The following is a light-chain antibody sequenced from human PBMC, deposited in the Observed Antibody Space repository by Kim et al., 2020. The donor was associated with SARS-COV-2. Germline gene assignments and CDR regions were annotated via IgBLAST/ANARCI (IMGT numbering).Light chain of an antibody. J-gene: IGLJ2*01. CDR3: QSYDSSLSEV. V-gene: IGLV1-40*01. CDR1: SSNIGAGYD. CDR2: DTT. Sequence: QSVLTQPPSVSVAPGQRVTISCTGSSSNIGAGYDVHWYQQLPGTAPKLLIYDTTNRPSGVPDRFSGSRSGSSASLAITGLRAEDEGDYYCQSYDSSLSEVFGGGTQLTVL.